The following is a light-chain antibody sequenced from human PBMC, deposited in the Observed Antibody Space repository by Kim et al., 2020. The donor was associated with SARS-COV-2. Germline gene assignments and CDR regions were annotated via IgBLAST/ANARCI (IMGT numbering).Light chain of an antibody. CDR2: DAS. CDR3: QQFDTVPLT. Sequence: ASVRDRVTITCQASHDINIFLNWFQQKPREAPKLLISDASSLETGLPSRFSGSGSGTHFTFTISSLQPGDVATYYCQQFDTVPLTFGGGTKVDIK. CDR1: HDINIF. J-gene: IGKJ4*01. V-gene: IGKV1-33*01.